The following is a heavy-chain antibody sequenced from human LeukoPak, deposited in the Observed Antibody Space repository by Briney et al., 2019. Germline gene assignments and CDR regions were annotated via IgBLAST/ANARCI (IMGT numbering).Heavy chain of an antibody. D-gene: IGHD2-8*01. J-gene: IGHJ3*02. V-gene: IGHV4-59*12. CDR1: GGSTSSYK. CDR2: AYYSGST. CDR3: AREWSAFDI. Sequence: PSETLSLTCTVSGGSTSSYKWSWIRQPPGKGLEWIGYAYYSGSTNYSPSLKSRVTISIDTSKNQFSLKLSSVIAADTAVYYCAREWSAFDIWGQGTMVTVSS.